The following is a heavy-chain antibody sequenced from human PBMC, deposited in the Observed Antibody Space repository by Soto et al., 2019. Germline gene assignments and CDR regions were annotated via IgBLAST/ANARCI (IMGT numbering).Heavy chain of an antibody. D-gene: IGHD6-13*01. CDR3: ARVFLRIAEAGTQENSGMDV. V-gene: IGHV4-30-4*01. J-gene: IGHJ6*04. Sequence: SLTLSLTCTVAGGSSSSGDCYWRWIRQPPGKGLEWIGYIYYSGSTYYNPSLKSRVTISVDTSKNQFSLKLSSVTAADTAVYYCARVFLRIAEAGTQENSGMDVWGKGTTVPVST. CDR2: IYYSGST. CDR1: GGSSSSGDCY.